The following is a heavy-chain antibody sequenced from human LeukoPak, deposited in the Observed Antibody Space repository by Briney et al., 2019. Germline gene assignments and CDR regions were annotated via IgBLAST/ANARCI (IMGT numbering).Heavy chain of an antibody. J-gene: IGHJ2*01. CDR1: GGSISSYY. CDR3: ARVESPSYNWNNSYFDL. Sequence: SETLSLTCTVSGGSISSYYWSWIRQPPGKGLEWIGYIYYSRSTNYNPSLKSRVIISVKTTKNQFSLQLSSVTAADTAVYYCARVESPSYNWNNSYFDLGGRGTLVTVSS. D-gene: IGHD1/OR15-1a*01. CDR2: IYYSRST. V-gene: IGHV4-59*01.